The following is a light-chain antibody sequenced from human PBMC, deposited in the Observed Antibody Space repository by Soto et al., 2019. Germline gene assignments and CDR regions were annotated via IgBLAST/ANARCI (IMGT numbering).Light chain of an antibody. CDR3: QSYDSSLSAHYV. J-gene: IGLJ1*01. V-gene: IGLV2-14*01. CDR1: SSDVGGYNY. CDR2: DVS. Sequence: QSALTQPASVSGSPGQSITISCTGTSSDVGGYNYVSWYQQHPGKAPKLMIYDVSNRPSGVSNHFSGSKSGNTASLTITGLQADDEADYYCQSYDSSLSAHYVFGTGTKVT.